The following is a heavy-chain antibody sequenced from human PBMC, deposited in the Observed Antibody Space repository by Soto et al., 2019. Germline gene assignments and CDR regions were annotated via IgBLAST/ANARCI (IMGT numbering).Heavy chain of an antibody. CDR3: ARFCTNGVCYGLGGSSAFDY. D-gene: IGHD2-8*01. V-gene: IGHV3-33*01. J-gene: IGHJ4*02. CDR1: GFTFSSYG. Sequence: GGSLRLSCAASGFTFSSYGMHWVRQAPGKGLEWVAVIWYDGSNKYYADSVKGRFTISRDNSKNTLYLQMNSLRAEDTAVYYCARFCTNGVCYGLGGSSAFDYWGQGTLVTVSS. CDR2: IWYDGSNK.